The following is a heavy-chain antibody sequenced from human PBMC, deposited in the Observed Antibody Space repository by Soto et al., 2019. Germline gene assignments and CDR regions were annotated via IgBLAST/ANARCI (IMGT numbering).Heavy chain of an antibody. V-gene: IGHV3-48*02. CDR3: ATEGPNGYIPYYIKT. CDR2: ISRSHSAI. J-gene: IGHJ5*02. CDR1: GFSLSNSG. Sequence: GGSLRLSCSASGFSLSNSGMFWVRQAPGKGLEWISYISRSHSAIYYADSVKGRFTMSRDNAKNSLFLQMNSLRDEDRAVYYCATEGPNGYIPYYIKTWGQGVPVTVS. D-gene: IGHD1-26*01.